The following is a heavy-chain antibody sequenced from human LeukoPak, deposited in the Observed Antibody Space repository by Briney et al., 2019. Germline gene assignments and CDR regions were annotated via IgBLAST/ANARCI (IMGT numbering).Heavy chain of an antibody. Sequence: GASVKVSCEASVGTFSSYAICWVRQAPGQGLEWMGRIIPIFGIANYAQKFQGRVTITADKSTSPAYMELSSLRSEDTAVYYCASHYGSGTAGYGMDVWGQGTTVTVSS. CDR3: ASHYGSGTAGYGMDV. V-gene: IGHV1-69*04. CDR2: IIPIFGIA. J-gene: IGHJ6*02. CDR1: VGTFSSYA. D-gene: IGHD3-10*01.